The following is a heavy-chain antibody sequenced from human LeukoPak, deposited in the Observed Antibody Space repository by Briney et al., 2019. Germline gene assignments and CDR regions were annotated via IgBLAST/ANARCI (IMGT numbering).Heavy chain of an antibody. V-gene: IGHV3-64D*06. CDR2: VSDNGGST. CDR3: VKGGQYSRDAFDI. Sequence: AGGSLRLSCSASGFTFSSYAMHWVRQAPGKGLEYVSAVSDNGGSTYYGDSVKGGFTISRDNSKNTLYLQMSSLRAEDTAVYYCVKGGQYSRDAFDIWGQGTMVTVSS. CDR1: GFTFSSYA. D-gene: IGHD5-18*01. J-gene: IGHJ3*02.